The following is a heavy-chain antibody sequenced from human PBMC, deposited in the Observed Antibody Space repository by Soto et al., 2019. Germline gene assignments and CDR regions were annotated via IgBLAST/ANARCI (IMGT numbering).Heavy chain of an antibody. J-gene: IGHJ6*02. D-gene: IGHD3-10*01. Sequence: SVKVSCKASGGTFSSYAISWVRQAPGQGREWMGGIIPIFGTTNYAHKFQGRVTITADESTSTAFMELSSLRSEDTAVYYCARSEYYGSGSYNDYYNNAMDVWGQGXTVTVSS. CDR2: IIPIFGTT. CDR1: GGTFSSYA. V-gene: IGHV1-69*13. CDR3: ARSEYYGSGSYNDYYNNAMDV.